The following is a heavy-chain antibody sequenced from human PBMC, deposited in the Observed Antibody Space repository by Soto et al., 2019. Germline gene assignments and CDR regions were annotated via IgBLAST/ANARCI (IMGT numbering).Heavy chain of an antibody. Sequence: ASVKVSCKVSGYTLTELSMHWVRQAPGKGLEWMGGFDPEDGETIYAQKFQGRVTMTEDTSTDTAYMELSSLRSEDTAVYYCATASAVAGSDDAFDIWGQGTMVTVS. D-gene: IGHD6-19*01. CDR1: GYTLTELS. CDR3: ATASAVAGSDDAFDI. J-gene: IGHJ3*02. CDR2: FDPEDGET. V-gene: IGHV1-24*01.